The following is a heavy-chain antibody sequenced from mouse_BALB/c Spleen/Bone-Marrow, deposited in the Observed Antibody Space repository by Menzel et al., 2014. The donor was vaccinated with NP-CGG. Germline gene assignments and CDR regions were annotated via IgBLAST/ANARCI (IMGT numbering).Heavy chain of an antibody. J-gene: IGHJ2*01. CDR2: IDPANGNT. Sequence: EVQLQQSGAELVKPRASVKLSCTASGFNIKDTYMHWVKQRPEQGLEWIGRIDPANGNTKYDPKFQGKATITAGTSSNTAYLQLSSLTSEDTAVYYCASYYYGHYFDYWGQGTTLTVSS. D-gene: IGHD1-1*01. CDR1: GFNIKDTY. V-gene: IGHV14-3*02. CDR3: ASYYYGHYFDY.